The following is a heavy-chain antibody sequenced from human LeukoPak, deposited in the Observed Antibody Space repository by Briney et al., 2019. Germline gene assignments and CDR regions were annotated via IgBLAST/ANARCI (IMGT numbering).Heavy chain of an antibody. V-gene: IGHV3-30*02. J-gene: IGHJ4*02. Sequence: GGSLRLSCAASGFKSNSYGIHWVRQAPGKGLEWVAFIRYDGSNKHYADSVKGRFTISRDNSKNTLYLQMNSLRDEDTALYYCAKHSTSGYCSSTSCYEFDCWGQGTLVTVSS. CDR2: IRYDGSNK. CDR1: GFKSNSYG. D-gene: IGHD2-2*01. CDR3: AKHSTSGYCSSTSCYEFDC.